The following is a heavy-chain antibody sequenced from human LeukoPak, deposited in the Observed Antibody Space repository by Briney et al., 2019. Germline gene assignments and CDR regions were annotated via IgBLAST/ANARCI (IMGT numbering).Heavy chain of an antibody. V-gene: IGHV3-30*04. CDR3: ARGKLGAHYDFWSGYFSSYYYYYMDV. D-gene: IGHD3-3*01. Sequence: PGRTLRLSCAASGFTFSSYAMHWVRQAPGKGLEWVAFIRYDGSNKYYADSVKGRFTISRDNSKNTLYLQMNSLRAEDTAVYYCARGKLGAHYDFWSGYFSSYYYYYMDVWGKGTTVTVSS. CDR1: GFTFSSYA. J-gene: IGHJ6*03. CDR2: IRYDGSNK.